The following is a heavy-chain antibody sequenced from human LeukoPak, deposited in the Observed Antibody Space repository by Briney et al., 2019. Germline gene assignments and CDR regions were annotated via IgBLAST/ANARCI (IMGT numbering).Heavy chain of an antibody. CDR3: AKDLEGPIVVGGYFDY. CDR2: ISGSGGST. J-gene: IGHJ4*02. Sequence: GGSLRLSCAASGFTFSSYAMSWVRQAPGKGLEWVSAISGSGGSTYYADSVKGRFTISRDNSKNTLYLQMNSLRAEDTAVYYCAKDLEGPIVVGGYFDYWGQGTLVTVSS. CDR1: GFTFSSYA. V-gene: IGHV3-23*01. D-gene: IGHD3-22*01.